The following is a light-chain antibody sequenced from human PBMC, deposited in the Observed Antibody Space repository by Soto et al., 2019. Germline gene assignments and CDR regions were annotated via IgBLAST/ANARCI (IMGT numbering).Light chain of an antibody. J-gene: IGKJ4*01. CDR1: QSVRDN. CDR2: GAS. CDR3: QQHDNWPLT. Sequence: EVVMTQSPATLSVSPGERATLSCRTSQSVRDNLAWYQQKPGQAPRLLVYGASTRATGIPARFSGSGSGTEFTLTISSLQSEDFAVYYCQQHDNWPLTFGGGTKVEIK. V-gene: IGKV3-15*01.